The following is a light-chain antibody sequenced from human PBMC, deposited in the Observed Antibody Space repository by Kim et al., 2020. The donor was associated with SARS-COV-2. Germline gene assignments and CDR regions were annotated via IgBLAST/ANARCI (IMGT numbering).Light chain of an antibody. J-gene: IGLJ2*01. Sequence: GKTVTISCTRSSGSIDSNYVQWYQQRPGRAPTTVIYEDDQRPSGVPDRFSGSVDSSSNSASLTISGLETEDEADYFCQSYDYTNVVFGGGTQLTVL. CDR2: EDD. CDR3: QSYDYTNVV. V-gene: IGLV6-57*03. CDR1: SGSIDSNY.